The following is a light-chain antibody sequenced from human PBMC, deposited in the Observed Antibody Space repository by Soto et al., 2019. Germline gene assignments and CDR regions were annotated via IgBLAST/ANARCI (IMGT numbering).Light chain of an antibody. CDR2: LGS. Sequence: DIVMTQSPLSLPVPPGEPASSSFRSIQSLQHVNGNKYLDWYVQKAGQSPQLLIYLGSNRAPGVPDRFSGSGSGTDFTLKITRVEAEDVGIYYCMQSLQTPRHFGQGTRLEIK. V-gene: IGKV2-28*01. J-gene: IGKJ5*01. CDR1: QSLQHVNGNKY. CDR3: MQSLQTPRH.